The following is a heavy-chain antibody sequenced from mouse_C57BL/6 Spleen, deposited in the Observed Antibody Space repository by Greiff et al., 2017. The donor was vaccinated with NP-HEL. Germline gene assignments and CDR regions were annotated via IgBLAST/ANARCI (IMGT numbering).Heavy chain of an antibody. CDR3: TRGGYGNYFDY. CDR2: ISSGGDYI. D-gene: IGHD2-1*01. V-gene: IGHV5-9-1*02. Sequence: DVMLVESGEGLVKPGGSLKLSCAASGFTFSSYAMSWVRQTPEKRLEWVAYISSGGDYIYYADTVKGRFTISRDNDRNTLYLQMSRLKSEDTAMYYFTRGGYGNYFDYWGQGTTLTVSS. CDR1: GFTFSSYA. J-gene: IGHJ2*01.